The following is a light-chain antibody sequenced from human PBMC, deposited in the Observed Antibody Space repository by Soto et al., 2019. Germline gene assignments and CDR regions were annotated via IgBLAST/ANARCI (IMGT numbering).Light chain of an antibody. CDR2: AAS. CDR3: QQSYSTPRYT. V-gene: IGKV1-39*01. CDR1: ESISNY. J-gene: IGKJ2*01. Sequence: DIRMTQSPSSLSASVGDRVTITCRASESISNYLNWYQQKPGKAPKLLIYAASSLQRGVSSRFSGSGSGTDFTLTITSLQPDDFAAYYCQQSYSTPRYTFGQGTKLEIK.